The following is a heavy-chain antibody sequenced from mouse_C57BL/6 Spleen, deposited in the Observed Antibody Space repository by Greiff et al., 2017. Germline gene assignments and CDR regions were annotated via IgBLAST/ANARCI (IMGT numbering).Heavy chain of an antibody. Sequence: QVQLQQPGAELVRPGTSVKLSCKASGYTFTSYWMPWVKQRPGQGLEWIGVIDPSDSYTNYNQKFKGKATLTVDTSSSTAYMQLSSLTSEDSAVYYCAREEKPLLLDYWGQGTTLTVSS. D-gene: IGHD1-1*01. J-gene: IGHJ2*01. CDR3: AREEKPLLLDY. CDR2: IDPSDSYT. CDR1: GYTFTSYW. V-gene: IGHV1-59*01.